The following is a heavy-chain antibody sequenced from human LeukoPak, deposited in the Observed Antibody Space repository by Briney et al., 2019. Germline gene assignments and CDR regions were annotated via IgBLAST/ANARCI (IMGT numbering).Heavy chain of an antibody. Sequence: PSETLSLTCTVSGGSISSYYWSWIRQPAGRGLEWIGRIYTSGSTNYNPSLKSRVTMSVDTSKNQFSLKLRSVTAADTAVYYCARGYNWGSPTRNFYYLDVWGKGTTVTVSS. V-gene: IGHV4-4*07. CDR1: GGSISSYY. J-gene: IGHJ6*03. CDR3: ARGYNWGSPTRNFYYLDV. CDR2: IYTSGST. D-gene: IGHD7-27*01.